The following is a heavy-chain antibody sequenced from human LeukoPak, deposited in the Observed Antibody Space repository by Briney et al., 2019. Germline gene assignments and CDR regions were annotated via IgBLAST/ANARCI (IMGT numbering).Heavy chain of an antibody. CDR3: ARRYSSGWYDTYNWFDP. D-gene: IGHD6-19*01. CDR1: GFTFNKSW. V-gene: IGHV3-7*03. J-gene: IGHJ5*02. CDR2: IKQDGTQK. Sequence: GGSLRLSCAASGFTFNKSWMSWVRQAPGKGPEWVANIKQDGTQKYYVDSVRGRFTISRDNAENSLYLQMNSLRAEDTAVYYCARRYSSGWYDTYNWFDPWGQGTLVTVSS.